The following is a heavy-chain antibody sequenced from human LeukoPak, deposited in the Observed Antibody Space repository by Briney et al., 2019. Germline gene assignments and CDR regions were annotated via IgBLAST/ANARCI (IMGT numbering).Heavy chain of an antibody. CDR2: INPNSGGT. Sequence: ASVKVSCKASGYTFTGYYMHWVRQAPGQGLEWMGWINPNSGGTNYAQKFQGRVTMTRDTSISTAYMELSRLRSDDTAVYYCARVHYYGSGSYYSSDAFDIWGQGTMVTVSS. J-gene: IGHJ3*02. V-gene: IGHV1-2*02. D-gene: IGHD3-10*01. CDR3: ARVHYYGSGSYYSSDAFDI. CDR1: GYTFTGYY.